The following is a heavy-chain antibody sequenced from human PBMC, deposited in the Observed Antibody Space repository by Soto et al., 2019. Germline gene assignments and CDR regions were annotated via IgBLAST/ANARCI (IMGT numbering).Heavy chain of an antibody. V-gene: IGHV4-59*12. CDR3: ARLDYYYYLDV. CDR2: IHYSGST. CDR1: GASITSYY. Sequence: QGQLQESGPGLVRPSETLSLTCTVSGASITSYYWSWIRQSSGKGLEWIGYIHYSGSTNYNPSLESRVTMSIATSESQFSLRLRSVTAADTAVSSCARLDYYYYLDVWGKGTAVTVSS. J-gene: IGHJ6*03.